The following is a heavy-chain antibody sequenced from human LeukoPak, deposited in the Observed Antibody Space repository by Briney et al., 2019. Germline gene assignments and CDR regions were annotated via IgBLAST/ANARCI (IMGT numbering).Heavy chain of an antibody. Sequence: GGSLRLSCAASGFTFSSYWMHWVRQAPGKGLVWVSRIHSDGISTSYADSVRGRFTISRDDAKSTLYLQMNSLRAEDTAVYYCARSGWPYYFDYWGQGTLVTVSS. CDR3: ARSGWPYYFDY. CDR1: GFTFSSYW. D-gene: IGHD3-22*01. CDR2: IHSDGIST. V-gene: IGHV3-74*01. J-gene: IGHJ4*02.